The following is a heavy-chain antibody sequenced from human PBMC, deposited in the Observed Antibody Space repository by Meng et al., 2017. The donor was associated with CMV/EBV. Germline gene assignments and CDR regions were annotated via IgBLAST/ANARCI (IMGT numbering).Heavy chain of an antibody. CDR3: ARVRGILGYGYYYYYYGMDV. CDR2: IYYSGST. V-gene: IGHV4-61*01. CDR1: GGSVSSGSYY. Sequence: SETLSLTCTVSGGSVSSGSYYWSWIRQPPGKGLEWIGYIYYSGSTNYNPSLKSRVTISVDTSKNQFSLKLSSVTAADTAVYYCARVRGILGYGYYYYYYGMDVWGQGTTVTVSS. D-gene: IGHD3-16*01. J-gene: IGHJ6*02.